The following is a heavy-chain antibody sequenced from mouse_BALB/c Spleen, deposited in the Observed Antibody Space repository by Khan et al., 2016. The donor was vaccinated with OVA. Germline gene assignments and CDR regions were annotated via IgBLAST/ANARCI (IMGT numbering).Heavy chain of an antibody. V-gene: IGHV1S135*01. J-gene: IGHJ3*01. CDR3: ARGAFGY. CDR2: IDPFNGGT. Sequence: VRLQQSGPELMKPGASVNISCKASGYSFTSYYIHWVKQSHEKSLEWIGYIDPFNGGTDYNQKFKGKATLTVDKSSSTAYMHLSSLTSEDSAVYYCARGAFGYWGLGTLVTVSA. CDR1: GYSFTSYY.